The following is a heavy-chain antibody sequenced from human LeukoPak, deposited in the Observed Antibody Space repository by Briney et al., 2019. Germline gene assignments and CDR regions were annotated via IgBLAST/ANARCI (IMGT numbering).Heavy chain of an antibody. V-gene: IGHV3-30-3*01. Sequence: GGSLRLSCAASGFTFSSYAMHWVRQAPGKGLEWVAVISYDGSNKYYADSVKGRFTISRDTSKNTLYLQMDSLRVEDTAVYYCAKDLVSSTYYYGMDVWGQGTTVTVSS. D-gene: IGHD2-2*01. CDR3: AKDLVSSTYYYGMDV. J-gene: IGHJ6*02. CDR2: ISYDGSNK. CDR1: GFTFSSYA.